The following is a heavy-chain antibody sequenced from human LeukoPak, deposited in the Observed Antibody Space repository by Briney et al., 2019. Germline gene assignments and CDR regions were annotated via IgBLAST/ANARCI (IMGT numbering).Heavy chain of an antibody. V-gene: IGHV4-59*01. Sequence: SETLSLTCAVYGGSFSGYYWSWIRQPPGKGLEWIGYIYYSGSTNYNPSLKSRVTISVDTSKNHFSLKLYSVTAADTAVYYCARVVSSSWDYYYYMDVWGKGTTVTISS. D-gene: IGHD6-13*01. CDR2: IYYSGST. J-gene: IGHJ6*03. CDR1: GGSFSGYY. CDR3: ARVVSSSWDYYYYMDV.